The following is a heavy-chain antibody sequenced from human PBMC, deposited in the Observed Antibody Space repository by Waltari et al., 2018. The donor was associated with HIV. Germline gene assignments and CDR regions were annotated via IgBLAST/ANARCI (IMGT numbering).Heavy chain of an antibody. V-gene: IGHV3-48*04. J-gene: IGHJ4*02. CDR2: ISSSRSTI. D-gene: IGHD3-22*01. Sequence: EVQLVESGGGLVQPGGSLRLSCAASGFTFSSYSMNWVRQAPGKGLEWASYISSSRSTIYYADSVKVRFTISRDNAKNSLYLQMNSLRAEDTAVYYCARSLPVVNLDYWGQGTLVTVSS. CDR3: ARSLPVVNLDY. CDR1: GFTFSSYS.